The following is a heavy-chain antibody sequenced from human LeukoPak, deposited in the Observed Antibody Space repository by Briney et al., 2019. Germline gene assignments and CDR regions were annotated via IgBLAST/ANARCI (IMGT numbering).Heavy chain of an antibody. D-gene: IGHD2-15*01. CDR2: ISDRSPYI. V-gene: IGHV3-21*01. J-gene: IGHJ4*02. CDR1: GFTFSSYS. CDR3: VRVVYCSGGSCSYYFDY. Sequence: GGSLRLSCAASGFTFSSYSMNWVRQAPGKGLEWVSSISDRSPYIFNADPVQGRFTISRDDAKNSLYLQMNSLRVEDTAVYYCVRVVYCSGGSCSYYFDYWGQGTLVTVSS.